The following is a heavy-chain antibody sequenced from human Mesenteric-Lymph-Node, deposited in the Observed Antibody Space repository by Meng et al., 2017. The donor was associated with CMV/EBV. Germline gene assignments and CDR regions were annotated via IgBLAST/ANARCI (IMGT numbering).Heavy chain of an antibody. J-gene: IGHJ6*02. CDR3: VKGCGSAGSCFFNDYYYGMDV. CDR1: GFSFDDYA. D-gene: IGHD2-15*01. V-gene: IGHV3-9*01. Sequence: GGSLRLSCAASGFSFDDYAMHWVRQAPGKGLEWVSGINWNSGSRGYADSVKGRFTISRDNAKKSLYLQMNSLRAEDTALNYCVKGCGSAGSCFFNDYYYGMDVWGQGTTVTVSS. CDR2: INWNSGSR.